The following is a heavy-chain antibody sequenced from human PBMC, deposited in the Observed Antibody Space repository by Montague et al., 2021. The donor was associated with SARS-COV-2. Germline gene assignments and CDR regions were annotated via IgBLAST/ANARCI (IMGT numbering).Heavy chain of an antibody. CDR2: INYNGYT. Sequence: SETLSLTCTVSGDSISTYYWSWIRQPPGKGLEWIGYINYNGYTNYNPSLKSQVTISVDTSKTQFTLRLSSVTAADTDVYFCDRGGATYYYVTSGYGSAFDTWGQGTMVTVSS. D-gene: IGHD3-22*01. CDR3: DRGGATYYYVTSGYGSAFDT. J-gene: IGHJ3*02. CDR1: GDSISTYY. V-gene: IGHV4-59*01.